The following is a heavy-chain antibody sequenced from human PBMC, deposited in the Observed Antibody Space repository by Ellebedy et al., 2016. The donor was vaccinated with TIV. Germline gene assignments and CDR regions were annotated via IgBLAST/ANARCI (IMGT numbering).Heavy chain of an antibody. V-gene: IGHV3-33*08. CDR1: GFTFSPYG. D-gene: IGHD1-26*01. Sequence: GESLKISCATSGFTFSPYGMHWVRQAPGKGLEWVAVIWYGGTNTNYADSVKGRFTISRDNSKNTLYLQMNSLRAEDTAVYYCATQNSGTYSFYFDYWGQGILVTVSS. J-gene: IGHJ4*02. CDR2: IWYGGTNT. CDR3: ATQNSGTYSFYFDY.